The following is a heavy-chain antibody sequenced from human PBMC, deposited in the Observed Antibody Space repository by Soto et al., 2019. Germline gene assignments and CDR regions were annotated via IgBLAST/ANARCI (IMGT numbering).Heavy chain of an antibody. V-gene: IGHV3-74*01. J-gene: IGHJ3*02. CDR3: ESSAAGGFEI. CDR2: INGDGTIR. Sequence: GGSLRLSCTASGFTLSSYWIHWVRQAPGKGLVWVSYINGDGTIRNYADSVKGRFAISRDNAKNTSYLQMNSLRAEDTAVYYCESSAAGGFEISGQGTMATVS. CDR1: GFTLSSYW. D-gene: IGHD2-15*01.